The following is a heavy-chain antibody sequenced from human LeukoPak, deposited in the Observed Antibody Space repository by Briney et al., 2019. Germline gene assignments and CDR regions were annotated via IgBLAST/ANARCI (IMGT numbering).Heavy chain of an antibody. J-gene: IGHJ3*02. CDR3: ARVLSSYDSTDDAFDI. Sequence: SETLSLTCTVSGGSMSSYNWSWIRQSAGKGLEWIGRMYTSGRTVYNPSLKSRVTMSLDTSKNQFSLKLSSVTAADTAVYYCARVLSSYDSTDDAFDIWGQGTMVTVSS. D-gene: IGHD3-22*01. CDR2: MYTSGRT. V-gene: IGHV4-4*07. CDR1: GGSMSSYN.